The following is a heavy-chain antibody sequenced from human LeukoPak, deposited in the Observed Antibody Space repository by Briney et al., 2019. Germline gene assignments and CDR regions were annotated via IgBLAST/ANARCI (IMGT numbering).Heavy chain of an antibody. V-gene: IGHV5-51*01. D-gene: IGHD5-24*01. Sequence: RLGESLKISCKGSGYSFTRYWIGWVRQMPGKGLEWMGIIYAGDSDTRYGPSFQGQVTISADKSINTAYLQWSSLKASDTAMYYCARQARDGYNCPDYWGQGTLVTVSS. J-gene: IGHJ4*02. CDR2: IYAGDSDT. CDR1: GYSFTRYW. CDR3: ARQARDGYNCPDY.